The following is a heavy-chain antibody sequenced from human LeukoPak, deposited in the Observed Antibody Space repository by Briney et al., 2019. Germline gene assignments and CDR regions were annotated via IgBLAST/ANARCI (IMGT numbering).Heavy chain of an antibody. J-gene: IGHJ4*02. V-gene: IGHV1-2*02. Sequence: ASVKVSCKASGYTFTDYYVHWVRQAPGQGLEWMGWINPNNDGTNYAQNFQGRVTMTRDTSISTAYMELNSLTSDDTAVYYCARAGGRLDYWGQGTLVTVSS. CDR2: INPNNDGT. D-gene: IGHD3-16*01. CDR3: ARAGGRLDY. CDR1: GYTFTDYY.